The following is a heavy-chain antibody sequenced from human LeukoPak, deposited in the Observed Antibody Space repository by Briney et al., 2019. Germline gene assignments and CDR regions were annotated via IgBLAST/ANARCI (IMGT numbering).Heavy chain of an antibody. CDR1: RASLSGYF. CDR2: ISHSGST. Sequence: SETLSLTCAIYRASLSGYFWSWIRQPPGKGLEWIGEISHSGSTNYHPSLKSRVTISVDTSKNQFSLKLSSVTAADTAVYYCARDGGGGWLPFDYWGQGTLVTVSS. D-gene: IGHD5-12*01. CDR3: ARDGGGGWLPFDY. V-gene: IGHV4-34*01. J-gene: IGHJ4*02.